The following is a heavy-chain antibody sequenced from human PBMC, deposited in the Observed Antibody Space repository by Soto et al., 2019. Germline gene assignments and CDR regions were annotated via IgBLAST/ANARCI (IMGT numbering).Heavy chain of an antibody. V-gene: IGHV1-8*01. D-gene: IGHD3-22*01. CDR3: ARGRGSSGYRNSYFDY. CDR1: GYTFTSYD. CDR2: MNPNSGNT. Sequence: QVPLVQSGAEVKKPGASVKVSCKASGYTFTSYDINWVRQATGQGLEWMGWMNPNSGNTGYAQKFQGRVTMTRNTSISTAYMELSSLRSEDTAVYYCARGRGSSGYRNSYFDYWGQGTLVTVSS. J-gene: IGHJ4*02.